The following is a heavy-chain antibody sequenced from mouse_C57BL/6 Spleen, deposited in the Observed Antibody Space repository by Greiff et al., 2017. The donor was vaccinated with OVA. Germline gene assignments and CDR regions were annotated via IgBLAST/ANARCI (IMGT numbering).Heavy chain of an antibody. Sequence: QVQLQQPGAELVKPGASVKLSCKASGYTFTSYWMQWVKQRPGQGLEWIGEIDPSDSYTNYNQKFKGKATLTVDTSSSTAYMQLSSLTSEDSAVYYCARGVSSPLWGQGTTLTVSS. V-gene: IGHV1-50*01. CDR3: ARGVSSPL. J-gene: IGHJ2*01. CDR1: GYTFTSYW. D-gene: IGHD1-1*01. CDR2: IDPSDSYT.